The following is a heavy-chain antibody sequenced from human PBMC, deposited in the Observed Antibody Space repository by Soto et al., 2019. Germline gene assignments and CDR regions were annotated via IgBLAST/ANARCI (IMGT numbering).Heavy chain of an antibody. Sequence: SETLSLTCAVYGGSFSGYYWSWIRQPPGKGLEWIGEINHSGSTNYNPSLKSRVTISVDTSKNQFSLKLSSVTAADTAVYYCARADYDFWSGRDYYGMDVWSQGTTVTVSS. CDR2: INHSGST. D-gene: IGHD3-3*01. J-gene: IGHJ6*02. CDR1: GGSFSGYY. CDR3: ARADYDFWSGRDYYGMDV. V-gene: IGHV4-34*01.